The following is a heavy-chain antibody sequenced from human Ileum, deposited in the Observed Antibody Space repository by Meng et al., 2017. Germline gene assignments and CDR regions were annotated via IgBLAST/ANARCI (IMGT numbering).Heavy chain of an antibody. J-gene: IGHJ6*02. CDR1: GFTFSSYA. V-gene: IGHV3-30*01. CDR3: ARDQTGYCSGGSCYSESYYYYGMDV. D-gene: IGHD2-15*01. Sequence: LSLTCAASGFTFSSYAMHWVRQAPGKGLEWVAVISYDGSNKYYADSVKGRFTISRDNSKNTLYLQMNSLRAEDTAVYYCARDQTGYCSGGSCYSESYYYYGMDVWGQGTTVTVSS. CDR2: ISYDGSNK.